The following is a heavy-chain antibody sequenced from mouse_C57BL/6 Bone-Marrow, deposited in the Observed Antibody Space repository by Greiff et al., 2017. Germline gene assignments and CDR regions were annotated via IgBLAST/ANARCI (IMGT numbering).Heavy chain of an antibody. CDR1: GFTFSSYG. CDR3: ARQGGNSRWD. J-gene: IGHJ3*01. CDR2: ISSGGSYT. D-gene: IGHD2-1*01. Sequence: DVKLVESGGDLVKPGGSLKLSCAASGFTFSSYGMSWVRQTPDKRLEWVATISSGGSYTYYPDSVKGRFTISRDNAKNTLYLQMCSLKSEDTAMYYCARQGGNSRWDWGQGTLVTVSA. V-gene: IGHV5-6*02.